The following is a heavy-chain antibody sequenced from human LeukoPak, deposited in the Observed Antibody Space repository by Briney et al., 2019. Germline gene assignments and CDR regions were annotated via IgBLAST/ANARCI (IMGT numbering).Heavy chain of an antibody. J-gene: IGHJ6*03. CDR1: GDSITSGSYY. Sequence: SETLSLTCTVSGDSITSGSYYWGWVRQPPGRGLEWLGTIYYRGTTYYNPSLESRVTISVDTSKNQFSLKLSSVTAADTAVYYCARYVTCSGTSCYKYYYYYMDVWGKGTTVTVSS. CDR3: ARYVTCSGTSCYKYYYYYMDV. D-gene: IGHD2-15*01. V-gene: IGHV4-39*07. CDR2: IYYRGTT.